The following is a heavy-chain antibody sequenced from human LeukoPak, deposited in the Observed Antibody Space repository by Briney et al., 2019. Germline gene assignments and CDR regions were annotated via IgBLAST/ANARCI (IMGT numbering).Heavy chain of an antibody. CDR1: GFTFSSYG. V-gene: IGHV3-30-3*01. J-gene: IGHJ6*02. CDR3: ARMPGANYYYNGMDV. Sequence: GSLRLSCAASGFTFSSYGVHWVRQAPGKGLEWVAVISYDGSNKYNADSVKGRFTISRDNSKNTLYLQMNSLRAEDTAVYYCARMPGANYYYNGMDVWGQGTTVTVSS. CDR2: ISYDGSNK. D-gene: IGHD1-14*01.